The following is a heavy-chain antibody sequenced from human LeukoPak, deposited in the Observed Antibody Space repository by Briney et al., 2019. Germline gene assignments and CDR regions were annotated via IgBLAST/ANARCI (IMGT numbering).Heavy chain of an antibody. V-gene: IGHV4-4*02. Sequence: SETLSLTCAVSGGSISSSNWWSWVRQPPGKGLEWIGEIYHSGSTNYNPSLKSRVTISVDKSKNQFSLKLSSVTAADTAVYYCASGPYGDKNWFDPWGQGTLVTVSS. CDR2: IYHSGST. CDR3: ASGPYGDKNWFDP. J-gene: IGHJ5*02. CDR1: GGSISSSNW. D-gene: IGHD4-17*01.